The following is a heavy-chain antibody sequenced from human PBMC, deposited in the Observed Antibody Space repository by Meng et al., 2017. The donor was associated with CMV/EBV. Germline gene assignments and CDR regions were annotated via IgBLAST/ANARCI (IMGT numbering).Heavy chain of an antibody. Sequence: SETLSLTCAVYGGSFSGYYWSWIRQPPGKGLERIGYIYYSGSTNYNPSLKSRVTISVDTSKNQFSLKLSSVTAADTAVYYCARDPLSYYGMDVWGQGTTVTVSS. CDR1: GGSFSGYY. CDR2: IYYSGST. CDR3: ARDPLSYYGMDV. J-gene: IGHJ6*02. V-gene: IGHV4-59*01.